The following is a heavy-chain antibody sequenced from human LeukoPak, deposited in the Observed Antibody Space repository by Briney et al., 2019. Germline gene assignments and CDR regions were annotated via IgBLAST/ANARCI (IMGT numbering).Heavy chain of an antibody. CDR1: GGTFTSYT. V-gene: IGHV1-69*01. Sequence: GASVKLTCTASGGTFTSYTISWVRQAPGQGLEWMGGIIPIFGTTNYAQNFQGRVTITADESTSTAYMELSSLRSEDTAVYYCARDRSPLQLDCSRSSCYAVGGAFDIWGQGTMVTVSS. J-gene: IGHJ3*02. CDR3: ARDRSPLQLDCSRSSCYAVGGAFDI. D-gene: IGHD2-2*01. CDR2: IIPIFGTT.